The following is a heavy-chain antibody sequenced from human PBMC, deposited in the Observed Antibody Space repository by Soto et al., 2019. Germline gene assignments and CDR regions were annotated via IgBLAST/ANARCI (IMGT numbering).Heavy chain of an antibody. CDR2: INPNSGAT. Sequence: GASVKVSCKASGYTFIAYYIHWVRQAPGQGLEWMGWINPNSGATNYPQKFQGRVTMTRDRSITTAYMELSRLKSDDTALYFCARDAVSTIGNFDFWGQGTPVTVYS. D-gene: IGHD5-12*01. CDR3: ARDAVSTIGNFDF. J-gene: IGHJ4*02. V-gene: IGHV1-2*02. CDR1: GYTFIAYY.